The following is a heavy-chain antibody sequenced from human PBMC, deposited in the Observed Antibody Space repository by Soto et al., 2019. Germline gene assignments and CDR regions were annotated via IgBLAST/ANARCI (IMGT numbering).Heavy chain of an antibody. CDR3: ARVYSAFGYYGGHYYYYMDV. V-gene: IGHV3-53*04. CDR2: IYSGGST. D-gene: IGHD3-3*01. CDR1: GFTVSSNY. Sequence: GGSLRLSCAASGFTVSSNYMSWVRQAPGKGLEWVSVIYSGGSTYYADSVKGRFTISRHNSKNTLYLQMNSLRAEDTAVYYCARVYSAFGYYGGHYYYYMDVWGKGTTVTVSS. J-gene: IGHJ6*03.